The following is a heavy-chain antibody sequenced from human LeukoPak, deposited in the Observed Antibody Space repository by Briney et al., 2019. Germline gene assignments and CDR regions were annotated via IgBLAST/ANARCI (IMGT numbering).Heavy chain of an antibody. D-gene: IGHD6-19*01. CDR3: ARVVAVAGTPGSWFDP. V-gene: IGHV1-69*06. CDR2: IIPIFGTA. Sequence: SVKVSCKASGGTFSSYAISWVRQAPGQGLEWMGGIIPIFGTANYAQKFQGRVTITADKSTGTACMELSSLRSEDTAVYYCARVVAVAGTPGSWFDPWGQGTLVTVSS. J-gene: IGHJ5*02. CDR1: GGTFSSYA.